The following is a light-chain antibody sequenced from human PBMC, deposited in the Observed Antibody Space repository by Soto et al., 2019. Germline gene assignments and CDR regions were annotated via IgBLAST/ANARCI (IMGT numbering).Light chain of an antibody. CDR1: QSISSY. CDR2: AAS. V-gene: IGKV1-33*01. Sequence: DIQMTQSPPSLSAPVGEGVTILCRASQSISSYLNWYQQKPGKAPKLLIYAASSLQSGVPSRFSGSGSGTDFTFTISSLQPEEIATSYCQQYDNLPFGGGAKVDI. CDR3: QQYDNLP. J-gene: IGKJ4*01.